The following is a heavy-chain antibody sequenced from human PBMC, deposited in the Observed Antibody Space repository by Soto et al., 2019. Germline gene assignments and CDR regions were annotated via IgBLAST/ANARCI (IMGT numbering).Heavy chain of an antibody. CDR1: GFTFSSYS. CDR2: ISSSSSYI. Sequence: GGSLRLSCAASGFTFSSYSMNWVRQAPGKGLEWVSSISSSSSYIYYADSVKGRFTISRDNAKNSLYLQMNSLRAEDTAVYYCARDGRGREIPTSLLDAFDIWGQGTMVTVSS. D-gene: IGHD1-26*01. V-gene: IGHV3-21*01. J-gene: IGHJ3*02. CDR3: ARDGRGREIPTSLLDAFDI.